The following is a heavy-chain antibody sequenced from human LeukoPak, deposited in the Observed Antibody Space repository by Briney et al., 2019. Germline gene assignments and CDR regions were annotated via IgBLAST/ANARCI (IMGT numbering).Heavy chain of an antibody. CDR3: AKDAHTAMALDI. V-gene: IGHV3-33*06. D-gene: IGHD5-18*01. CDR2: IWYDGSNK. CDR1: GFTFSSYG. Sequence: GGSLRLSCAASGFTFSSYGMHWVRQAPGKGLEWVAAIWYDGSNKYYADSVKGRFTISRDNSKNTLYLQMNSLRAEDTAVYYCAKDAHTAMALDIWGQGTMVTVSS. J-gene: IGHJ3*02.